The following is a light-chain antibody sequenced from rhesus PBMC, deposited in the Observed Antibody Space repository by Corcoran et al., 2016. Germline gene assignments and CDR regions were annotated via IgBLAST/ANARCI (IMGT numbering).Light chain of an antibody. CDR3: SSFASSTPFI. CDR2: EVS. CDR1: ISDIGGYNR. V-gene: IGLV2-13*03. J-gene: IGLJ1*01. Sequence: QAAPTQSPSVSGSPGQSVTISCTGTISDIGGYNRVSWYQQLPGKAPKLIIFEVSKRPSGVSDRFSASKSANTASLTISGLQAGDEADYYCSSFASSTPFIFGTGTRLTVL.